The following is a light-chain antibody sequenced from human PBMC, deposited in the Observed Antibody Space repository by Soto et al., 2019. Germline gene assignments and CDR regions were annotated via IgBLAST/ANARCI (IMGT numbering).Light chain of an antibody. CDR3: AAWDDSLSGHVV. CDR1: SSNIGSNY. CDR2: RNN. Sequence: QSVLTQPPSASGTPGQRVTISCSGSSSNIGSNYVYWYQQLPGTAPKLLIYRNNQRPSGVPDRSSGSKSGTSASLAISGLPSEDEADYYCAAWDDSLSGHVVFGGGTKLTVL. J-gene: IGLJ2*01. V-gene: IGLV1-47*01.